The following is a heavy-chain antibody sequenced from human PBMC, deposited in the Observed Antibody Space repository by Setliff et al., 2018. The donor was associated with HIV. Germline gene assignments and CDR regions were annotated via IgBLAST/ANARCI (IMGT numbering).Heavy chain of an antibody. CDR3: ARVPTSSWYVTTQRTKEYFHH. D-gene: IGHD6-13*01. J-gene: IGHJ1*01. CDR1: GGSIKSSSYY. Sequence: SETLSLTCTVSGGSIKSSSYYWGWIRQPPGKGLEWIGSIYYSVNTYYNPSLKSRVTILEDTSRNQFSLRLSSVTAADTAIYYCARVPTSSWYVTTQRTKEYFHHWGQGTLVTVSS. V-gene: IGHV4-39*07. CDR2: IYYSVNT.